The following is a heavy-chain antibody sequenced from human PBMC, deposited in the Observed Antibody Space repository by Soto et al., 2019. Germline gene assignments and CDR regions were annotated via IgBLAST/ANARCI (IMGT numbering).Heavy chain of an antibody. CDR1: GFDFRSSE. V-gene: IGHV3-48*03. J-gene: IGHJ3*02. CDR2: IRANDESI. Sequence: GGCLRLSCVACGFDFRSSEMNWVRQAPGKGLEWVSNIRANDESIYYADSVKGRVSVSRDNAKNSLFLEMNSLRVDDTAVYYCARETLRDAIDIWGQGTMVTVSS. CDR3: ARETLRDAIDI.